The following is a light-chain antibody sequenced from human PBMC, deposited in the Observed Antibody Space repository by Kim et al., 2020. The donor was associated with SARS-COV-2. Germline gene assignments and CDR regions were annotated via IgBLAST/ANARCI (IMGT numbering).Light chain of an antibody. Sequence: GKTARITCGGNNIGSESVHWYPLNPGQAPVLLIYYDSDRPSGIPERFSGSNSGNTATLTISRVEAGDEADYYCQVWDSSSDHYVFGTGTKVTVL. CDR1: NIGSES. V-gene: IGLV3-21*04. J-gene: IGLJ1*01. CDR2: YDS. CDR3: QVWDSSSDHYV.